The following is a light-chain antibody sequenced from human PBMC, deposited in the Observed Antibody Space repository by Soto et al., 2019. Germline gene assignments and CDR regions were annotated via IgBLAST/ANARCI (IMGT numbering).Light chain of an antibody. Sequence: DIQMTQSPSSLSASVGDGVTITCRASQSISTYLNWYRQKPGKAPELLIYGAYTLHSGLPSRFSGGGSGIHFTLSVSSLQPQDCASYYCQESARTFTFGQGTKVEFQ. V-gene: IGKV1-39*01. CDR1: QSISTY. J-gene: IGKJ1*01. CDR2: GAY. CDR3: QESARTFT.